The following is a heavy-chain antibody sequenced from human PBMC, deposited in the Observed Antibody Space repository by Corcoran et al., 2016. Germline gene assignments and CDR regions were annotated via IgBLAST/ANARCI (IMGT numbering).Heavy chain of an antibody. Sequence: QVQLVQSGAEVKKPGASVKVSCKASGYTFTSYYMHWVRQAPGQGLEWMGIINPSGGSTSYAQKFQGRVTMTRDTSTSTVYMELSSLRSEDTAMYYCARDGTQYRDSYGNFDYWGQGTLVTVSS. CDR1: GYTFTSYY. CDR2: INPSGGST. CDR3: ARDGTQYRDSYGNFDY. V-gene: IGHV1-46*01. D-gene: IGHD5-18*01. J-gene: IGHJ4*02.